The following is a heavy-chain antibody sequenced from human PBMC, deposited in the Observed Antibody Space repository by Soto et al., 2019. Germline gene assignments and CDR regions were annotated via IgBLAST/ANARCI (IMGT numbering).Heavy chain of an antibody. V-gene: IGHV4-34*01. D-gene: IGHD6-19*01. Sequence: SETLSLTCAVYGGSFSGYYWTWIRQPPGTGLEWIGEINHSGSTNYNPSLKSRVTISVDTSKNQFSLKLTSVTAADTAVYYCARMGIAVATDAFDIWGQGTMVTVSS. J-gene: IGHJ3*02. CDR3: ARMGIAVATDAFDI. CDR2: INHSGST. CDR1: GGSFSGYY.